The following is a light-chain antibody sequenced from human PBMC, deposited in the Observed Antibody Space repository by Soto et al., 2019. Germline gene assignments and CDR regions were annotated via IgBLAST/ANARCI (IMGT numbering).Light chain of an antibody. Sequence: QSVLAQPASVSGSPGQSITISCTGTSSDVGSYNYASWYQQHPGKAPKLMIYEVSYRPSGVSNRFSGSKSGNTASLTISGLQAEDEADYYCSSFTTTTTLVVFGGGTKVTVL. CDR1: SSDVGSYNY. J-gene: IGLJ2*01. V-gene: IGLV2-14*01. CDR3: SSFTTTTTLVV. CDR2: EVS.